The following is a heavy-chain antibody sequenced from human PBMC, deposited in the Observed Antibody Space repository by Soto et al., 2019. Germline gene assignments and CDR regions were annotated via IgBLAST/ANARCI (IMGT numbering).Heavy chain of an antibody. CDR1: GFTFSSYC. J-gene: IGHJ4*02. CDR2: ISYDGINK. V-gene: IGHV3-30*18. CDR3: AKVEGDIAEAGIDY. D-gene: IGHD6-13*01. Sequence: TVGSLRLSCAASGFTFSSYCMHWVRQAPGKGLEWVAVISYDGINKYYADSVKGRFTISTENSKNTLYLQMNSLRAEDTAVYYCAKVEGDIAEAGIDYCGQGTLVTVSS.